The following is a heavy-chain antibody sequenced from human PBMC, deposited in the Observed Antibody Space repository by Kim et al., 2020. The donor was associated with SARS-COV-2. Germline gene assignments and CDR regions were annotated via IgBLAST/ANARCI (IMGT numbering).Heavy chain of an antibody. V-gene: IGHV4-39*07. J-gene: IGHJ6*02. CDR3: ARGRYDYPLDV. CDR2: IYYSGST. CDR1: GGSISSSSYY. Sequence: SETLSLTCTVSGGSISSSSYYWGWIRQPPGKGLEWIGSIYYSGSTYYNPSLKSRVTISVDTSKNQFSLKLSSVTAADTAVYYCARGRYDYPLDVWGQGTTVTVSS. D-gene: IGHD3-16*01.